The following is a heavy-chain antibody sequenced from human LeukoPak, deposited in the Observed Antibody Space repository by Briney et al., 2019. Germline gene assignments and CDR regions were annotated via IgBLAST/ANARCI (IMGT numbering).Heavy chain of an antibody. D-gene: IGHD3-10*01. V-gene: IGHV4-39*01. CDR1: GGSISSSSYY. CDR3: ARYGSGSYYYNWFDP. Sequence: SETLSLTCTVSGGSISSSSYYWGWIRQPPGKGLEWIGSIYYSGSTYYNPSLKSRVTISVDTSKNQFSLKLSSVTAADTAVYYCARYGSGSYYYNWFDPWGQGTLVTVSS. CDR2: IYYSGST. J-gene: IGHJ5*02.